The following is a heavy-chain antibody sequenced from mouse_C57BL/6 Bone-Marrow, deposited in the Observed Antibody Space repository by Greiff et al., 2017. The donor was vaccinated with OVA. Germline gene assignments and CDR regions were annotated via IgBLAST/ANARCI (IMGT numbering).Heavy chain of an antibody. CDR2: IYPGSGST. CDR3: ARTGGSSPYFDY. J-gene: IGHJ2*01. D-gene: IGHD1-1*01. V-gene: IGHV1-55*01. Sequence: QVQLKQPGAELVKPGASVKMSCKASGYTFTSYWITWVKQRPGQGLEWIGDIYPGSGSTNYNEKFKSKATLTVDTSSSTAYMQLSSLTSEDSAVYYCARTGGSSPYFDYWGQGTTLTVSS. CDR1: GYTFTSYW.